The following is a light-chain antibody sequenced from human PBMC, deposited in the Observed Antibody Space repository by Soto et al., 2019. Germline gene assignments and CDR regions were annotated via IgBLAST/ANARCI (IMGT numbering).Light chain of an antibody. CDR1: QSISSW. V-gene: IGKV1-5*03. Sequence: DIQMTQSPSTLSASVGDRVTITCRASQSISSWLAWYQQKPGKAPQLLIYKAFSLESGVPSRFSGSGSGTEVTLTISSLQPDDFGTYYCQQYNSYVYTFGQGTKLEIK. CDR2: KAF. CDR3: QQYNSYVYT. J-gene: IGKJ2*01.